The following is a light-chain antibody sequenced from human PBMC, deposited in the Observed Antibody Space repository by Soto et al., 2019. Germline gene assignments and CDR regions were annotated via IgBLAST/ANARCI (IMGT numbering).Light chain of an antibody. Sequence: DIQMTQSPSSLSASVGDRVTITCQASQDISNFLNWYQQRPGKAPKLLIYDASNLEAGVPSRFSGSGSGTDFTFTISSLQPEDFATYYCQQYDVLPYTFGQGTQLEIK. CDR1: QDISNF. J-gene: IGKJ2*01. CDR3: QQYDVLPYT. V-gene: IGKV1-33*01. CDR2: DAS.